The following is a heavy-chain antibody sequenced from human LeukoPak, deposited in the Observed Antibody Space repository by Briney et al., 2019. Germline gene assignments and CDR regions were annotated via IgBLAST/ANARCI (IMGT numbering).Heavy chain of an antibody. J-gene: IGHJ4*02. V-gene: IGHV1-58*02. Sequence: SVKVSCKASGSTFTSSAMQWVRQARGQRLEWIGWIVVGSGNTNYAQKFQERVTITRDMSTSTAYMELSSLRSEDTAVYYCAAIVGATQFDYWGQGTLVTVSS. CDR3: AAIVGATQFDY. CDR2: IVVGSGNT. D-gene: IGHD1-26*01. CDR1: GSTFTSSA.